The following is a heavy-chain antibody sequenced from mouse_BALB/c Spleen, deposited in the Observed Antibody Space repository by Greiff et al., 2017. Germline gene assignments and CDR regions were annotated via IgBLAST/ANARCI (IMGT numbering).Heavy chain of an antibody. J-gene: IGHJ1*01. D-gene: IGHD1-1*01. V-gene: IGHV5-17*02. Sequence: EVKVVESGGGLVQPGGSRKLSCAASGFTFSSFGMHWVRQAPEKGLEWVAYISSGSSTIYYADTVKGRFTISRDNPKNTLFLQMSSLKSEDTAMYYCARVGLLPWYFDVWGAGTTVTVSS. CDR1: GFTFSSFG. CDR2: ISSGSSTI. CDR3: ARVGLLPWYFDV.